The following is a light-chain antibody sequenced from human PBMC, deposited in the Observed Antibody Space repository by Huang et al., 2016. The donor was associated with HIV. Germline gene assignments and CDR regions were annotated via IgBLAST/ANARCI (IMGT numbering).Light chain of an antibody. Sequence: IVLTQSPATLSLSPGERTTLSYRASQSVDIYLAWYQQSPDPAPRLLICNASKGATGIPAEFSGNRSRTDFSLTISSLKPEEFTVYYCKQRSNWPRITFGQGTRLEIK. J-gene: IGKJ5*01. CDR1: QSVDIY. CDR2: NAS. V-gene: IGKV3-11*01. CDR3: KQRSNWPRIT.